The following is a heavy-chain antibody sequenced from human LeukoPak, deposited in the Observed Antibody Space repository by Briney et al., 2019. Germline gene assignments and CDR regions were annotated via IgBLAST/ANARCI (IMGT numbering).Heavy chain of an antibody. D-gene: IGHD2-15*01. V-gene: IGHV3-48*04. CDR2: VSSSSITI. J-gene: IGHJ4*02. CDR3: ARDRGGSYSAIDY. CDR1: GFTFSSYS. Sequence: GGSLRLSCAASGFTFSSYSLNWVRQAPGKGLEWVSFVSSSSITIYYADSVKGRFTISRDNAEKSLYLQMNSLRAEDTAVYYCARDRGGSYSAIDYWGQGTLVTVSS.